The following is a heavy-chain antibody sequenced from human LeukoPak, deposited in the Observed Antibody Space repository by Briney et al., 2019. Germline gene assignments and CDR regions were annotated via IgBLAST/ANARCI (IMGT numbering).Heavy chain of an antibody. CDR1: GLTVTNAW. D-gene: IGHD3-10*01. CDR3: TTGIRGD. J-gene: IGHJ4*02. V-gene: IGHV3-15*07. Sequence: GGSLRLSCSASGLTVTNAWMNWVRQAPGEGLDWVGRIASKTDGGATDYAAPVKGRFTISRDDSKNTLNLQVNSLKTEDTAVYYCTTGIRGDWGQGTLVTVSS. CDR2: IASKTDGGAT.